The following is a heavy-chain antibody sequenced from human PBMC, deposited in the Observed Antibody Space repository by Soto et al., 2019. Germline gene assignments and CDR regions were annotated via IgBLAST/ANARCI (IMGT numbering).Heavy chain of an antibody. J-gene: IGHJ6*02. CDR2: INHSGTT. V-gene: IGHV4-34*02. Sequence: QVQLQQWGAGLLKPSETLSLTCAVYGGSFSGYYWSWIRQPPGKGLERIWQINHSGTTNYNPSLKLGMNPPVYMSKNQFSLKRTSLTAAATALFYCARVTRGECLLTFSLRVRDVWGQGTTGTVS. CDR1: GGSFSGYY. D-gene: IGHD3-16*01. CDR3: ARVTRGECLLTFSLRVRDV.